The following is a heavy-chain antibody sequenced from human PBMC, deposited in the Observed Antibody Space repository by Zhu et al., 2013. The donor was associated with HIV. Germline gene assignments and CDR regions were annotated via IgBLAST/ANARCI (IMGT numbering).Heavy chain of an antibody. Sequence: QVQLVQSGADVKKPGASVKVSCKASGYIFTGYYIHWVRQAPGRDLEWMGWINPDSGGTNYAQHFQGRVTMTRDTSISTAYMELNRLTSDDTAVYYCAREQQLALYYYYYGLDVVGQGTTVTVSS. J-gene: IGHJ6*02. CDR2: INPDSGGT. V-gene: IGHV1-2*02. CDR1: GYIFTGYY. D-gene: IGHD6-13*01. CDR3: AREQQLALYYYYYGLDV.